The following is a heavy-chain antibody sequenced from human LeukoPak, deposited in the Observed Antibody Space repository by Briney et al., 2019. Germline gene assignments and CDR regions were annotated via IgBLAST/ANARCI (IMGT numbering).Heavy chain of an antibody. CDR2: IDYDGGSG. CDR3: TRNSGWYGLS. D-gene: IGHD6-19*01. V-gene: IGHV3-23*01. Sequence: GGSLRLSCTVSGFTLSSYEMSWIRQAPGKGLEWVSSIDYDGGSGHYADSVKGRFTISRDSSNNTLFLHLNSLRGEDTAVYYCTRNSGWYGLSWGQGTLVTVSS. CDR1: GFTLSSYE. J-gene: IGHJ1*01.